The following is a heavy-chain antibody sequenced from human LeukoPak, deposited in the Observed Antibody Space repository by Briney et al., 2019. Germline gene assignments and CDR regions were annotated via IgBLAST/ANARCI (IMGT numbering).Heavy chain of an antibody. D-gene: IGHD3-10*01. CDR3: ARAGGSYYGSGSYYNHGMGFDP. J-gene: IGHJ5*02. Sequence: PSETLSLTCTVSGDSISSYYWSWIRQPAGKGLEWIGRIYTSGSTNYNPSLKSRVTMSVDTSKNQFSLKLSSVTAADTAVYYCARAGGSYYGSGSYYNHGMGFDPWGQGTLVTVSS. CDR1: GDSISSYY. V-gene: IGHV4-4*07. CDR2: IYTSGST.